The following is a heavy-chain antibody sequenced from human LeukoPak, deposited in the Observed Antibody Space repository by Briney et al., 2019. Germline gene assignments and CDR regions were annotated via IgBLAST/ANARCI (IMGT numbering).Heavy chain of an antibody. V-gene: IGHV4-34*01. CDR2: INHSGST. CDR1: GGSFSGYY. CDR3: ARGNWGFDY. Sequence: PSEILSLTCAVYGGSFSGYYWSWIRQPPGKGLEWIGEINHSGSTNYNPSLKSRVTVSVDTSKNQFSLKLSSVTAADTAVYYCARGNWGFDYWGQGTLVTVSS. D-gene: IGHD7-27*01. J-gene: IGHJ4*02.